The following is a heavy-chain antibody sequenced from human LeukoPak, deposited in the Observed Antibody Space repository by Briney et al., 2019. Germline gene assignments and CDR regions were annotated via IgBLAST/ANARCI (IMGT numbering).Heavy chain of an antibody. CDR2: IYSGGST. J-gene: IGHJ6*03. Sequence: GGSLRLSCAASGLTISSNYMSWVRQAPGKGLEWVSVIYSGGSTYYADSVKGRFTISRDNSKNTLYLQMNSLRAEDTAVYYCARGKKVAASLYYYYYYMDVWGKGTTVTVSS. CDR1: GLTISSNY. D-gene: IGHD2-15*01. V-gene: IGHV3-53*01. CDR3: ARGKKVAASLYYYYYYMDV.